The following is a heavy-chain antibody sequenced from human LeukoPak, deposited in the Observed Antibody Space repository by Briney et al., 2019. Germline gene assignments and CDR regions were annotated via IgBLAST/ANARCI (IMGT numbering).Heavy chain of an antibody. CDR1: GFTFSSYE. CDR2: ISSSGSTI. Sequence: LSGGSLRLSCAASGFTFSSYEMNWVRQAPGKGLEWVSYISSSGSTIYYADSVKGRFTISRDNAKNSLYLQMNSLRAEDTAVYYCAKDENYYGSGSYGVGVFDPWGQGTLVTVSS. V-gene: IGHV3-48*03. CDR3: AKDENYYGSGSYGVGVFDP. J-gene: IGHJ5*02. D-gene: IGHD3-10*01.